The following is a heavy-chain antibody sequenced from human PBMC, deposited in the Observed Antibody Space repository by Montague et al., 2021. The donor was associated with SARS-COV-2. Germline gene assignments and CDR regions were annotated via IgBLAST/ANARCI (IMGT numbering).Heavy chain of an antibody. CDR3: ARDSRTDFDWLFPDSGSYYYYMDV. V-gene: IGHV4-59*01. CDR1: GGSISSYY. CDR2: IYYSGST. Sequence: SETLSLASTVSGGSISSYYWSWIRQPPGKGLEWIGYIYYSGSTNYNPSLKSRVTISVDTSKNQFSLKLSSVTAADTAVYYCARDSRTDFDWLFPDSGSYYYYMDVGGKGTTVTVSS. J-gene: IGHJ6*03. D-gene: IGHD3-9*01.